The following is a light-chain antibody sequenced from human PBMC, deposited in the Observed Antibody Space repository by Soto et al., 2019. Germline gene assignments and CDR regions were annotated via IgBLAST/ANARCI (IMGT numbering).Light chain of an antibody. J-gene: IGKJ4*01. V-gene: IGKV1-12*01. CDR3: QQVKGFPLT. CDR1: HDIARW. CDR2: AAS. Sequence: DIQMTQSPSSVSAFVGDRVAITCRASHDIARWLAWYKQQQGKAPSXXIYAASSLQSGVPTRFRGSGSGTDFTLTITNLKPEDSAVYYCQQVKGFPLTFGGGTKVDIK.